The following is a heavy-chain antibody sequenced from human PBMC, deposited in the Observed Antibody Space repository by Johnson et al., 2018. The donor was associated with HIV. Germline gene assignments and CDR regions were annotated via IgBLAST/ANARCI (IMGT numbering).Heavy chain of an antibody. CDR1: GFTVSSNY. CDR2: IYSGGST. J-gene: IGHJ3*01. Sequence: VQLVESGGGLVQPGGSLRLSCAASGFTVSSNYMSWVRQAPGKGLEWVSVIYSGGSTNYADSVKGRFTISRDNAENTLYLQMNSLRVEDTAVYYCVRDADDAFDVWGQGTMVTVSS. V-gene: IGHV3-66*01. CDR3: VRDADDAFDV.